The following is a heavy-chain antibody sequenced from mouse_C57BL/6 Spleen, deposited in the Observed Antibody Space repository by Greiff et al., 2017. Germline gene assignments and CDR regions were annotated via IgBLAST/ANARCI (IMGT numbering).Heavy chain of an antibody. V-gene: IGHV1-69*01. J-gene: IGHJ2*01. CDR1: GYTFTSYW. Sequence: QVQLQQPGAELVMPGASVKLSCKASGYTFTSYWMHWVKQRPGQGLEWIGEIDPSDSYTNYNHKFKGKSTLTVDKSSSTAYMQLSSLTSEDSAVYDCARGTTTVVAAGNFDYWGQGTTLTVSS. CDR3: ARGTTTVVAAGNFDY. D-gene: IGHD1-1*01. CDR2: IDPSDSYT.